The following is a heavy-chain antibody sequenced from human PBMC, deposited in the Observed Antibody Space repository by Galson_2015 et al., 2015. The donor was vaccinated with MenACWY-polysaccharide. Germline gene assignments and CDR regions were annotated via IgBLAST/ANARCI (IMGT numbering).Heavy chain of an antibody. V-gene: IGHV3-53*01. CDR3: FLVGTGGRVY. Sequence: SLRLSCAASGFSVSSNYMNWIRQAPGKGLDWVSVINADGGIWYADSVKGRFTVSRDNSMNTLFLQMNGLTTEDTAVYYCFLVGTGGRVYRGRGALVTVPS. D-gene: IGHD1-26*01. J-gene: IGHJ4*02. CDR2: INADGGI. CDR1: GFSVSSNY.